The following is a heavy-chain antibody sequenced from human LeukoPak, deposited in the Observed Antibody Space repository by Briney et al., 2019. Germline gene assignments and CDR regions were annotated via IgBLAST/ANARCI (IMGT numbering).Heavy chain of an antibody. CDR3: ARDGVPIEY. J-gene: IGHJ4*02. CDR1: GYSFTGFY. Sequence: ASVKVSCKASGYSFTGFYMHWVRQAPGQGLEWMGWINPNSGATNFVEKFQGRVTMTRDTSISTAFMELSSLRSDDTAVYYCARDGVPIEYWGQGTLVTVSS. CDR2: INPNSGAT. V-gene: IGHV1-2*02. D-gene: IGHD3-16*01.